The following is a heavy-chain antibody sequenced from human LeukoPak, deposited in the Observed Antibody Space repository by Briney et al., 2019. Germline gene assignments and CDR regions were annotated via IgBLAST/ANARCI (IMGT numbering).Heavy chain of an antibody. CDR1: GFSISSPYY. D-gene: IGHD3-22*01. V-gene: IGHV4-38-2*01. J-gene: IGHJ4*02. Sequence: SETLSLTCAVSGFSISSPYYWGWIRQPPGKGLEWIGSIYYSGSTYYNPSLKSRVTISVDTSKNQFSLKLSSVTAADTAVYYCARLRYYYDSSGYYRYFDYWGQGTLVTVSS. CDR3: ARLRYYYDSSGYYRYFDY. CDR2: IYYSGST.